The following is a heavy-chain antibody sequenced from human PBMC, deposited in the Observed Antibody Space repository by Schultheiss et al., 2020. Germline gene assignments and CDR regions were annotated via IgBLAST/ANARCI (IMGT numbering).Heavy chain of an antibody. CDR2: IYYSGST. CDR3: ARRGVGAADDYYYGMDV. V-gene: IGHV4-59*08. Sequence: SETLSLTCTVSGGSISSYYWSWIRQPPGKGLEWIAYIYYSGSTYYNPSLKSRVTISVDTSKNQFSLKLSSVTAADTAVYYCARRGVGAADDYYYGMDVWGQGTTVNVYS. D-gene: IGHD1-26*01. J-gene: IGHJ6*02. CDR1: GGSISSYY.